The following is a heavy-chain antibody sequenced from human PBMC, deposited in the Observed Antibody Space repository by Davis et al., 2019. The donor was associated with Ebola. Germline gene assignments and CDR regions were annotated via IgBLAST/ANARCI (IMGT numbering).Heavy chain of an antibody. CDR3: ARDNPNWGLGYYWYFDL. CDR2: INHSGST. D-gene: IGHD7-27*01. CDR1: GGSFSGYY. V-gene: IGHV4-34*01. Sequence: PGGSLRLSCAVYGGSFSGYYWSWIRQPPGKGLEWIGEINHSGSTNYNPSLKSRVTISVDTSKNQFSLKLSSVTAADTAVYYCARDNPNWGLGYYWYFDLWGRGTLVTVSS. J-gene: IGHJ2*01.